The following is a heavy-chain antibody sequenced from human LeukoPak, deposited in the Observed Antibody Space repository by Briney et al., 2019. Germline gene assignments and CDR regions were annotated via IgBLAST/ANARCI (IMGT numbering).Heavy chain of an antibody. CDR2: IYHSGST. D-gene: IGHD2-2*02. CDR3: ARGGGVPAAIAFDY. V-gene: IGHV4-30-2*01. CDR1: GGSISSGGYY. Sequence: SETLSLTCTVSGGSISSGGYYWSWIRQPPGKGLEWIGYIYHSGSTYYNPSLKSRVTISVDTSKNQFSLKLSSVTAADTAVYYCARGGGVPAAIAFDYWGQGTLVTVSS. J-gene: IGHJ4*02.